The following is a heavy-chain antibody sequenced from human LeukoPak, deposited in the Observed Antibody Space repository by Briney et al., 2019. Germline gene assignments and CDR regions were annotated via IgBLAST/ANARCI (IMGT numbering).Heavy chain of an antibody. CDR1: GFTFSSYA. Sequence: PGRSLRLSCAASGFTFSSYAMHWVRQAPGKGLEWVAVISYDGSNKYYADSVKGRFTISRDNSKNTLYLQMNSLRAEDTAVYYCARELGYCSSTSCPHFDYWGQGTLVTVSS. D-gene: IGHD2-2*01. CDR2: ISYDGSNK. CDR3: ARELGYCSSTSCPHFDY. J-gene: IGHJ4*02. V-gene: IGHV3-30*04.